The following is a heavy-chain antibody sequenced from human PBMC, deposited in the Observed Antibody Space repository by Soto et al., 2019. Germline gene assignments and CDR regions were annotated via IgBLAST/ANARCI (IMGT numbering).Heavy chain of an antibody. D-gene: IGHD2-21*01. Sequence: QVQLQESGPGLMKPSGTLSLTCAVSGGSITSNWWSWVRQPPGKGLEWIAEIFHTGSANYNPSLMGRLTISMDKPRNNLSLNLNSVTAADTAVHYCARHIAVSGTRGFDHWGQGTLVTVSS. CDR2: IFHTGSA. CDR1: GGSITSNW. CDR3: ARHIAVSGTRGFDH. V-gene: IGHV4-4*02. J-gene: IGHJ4*02.